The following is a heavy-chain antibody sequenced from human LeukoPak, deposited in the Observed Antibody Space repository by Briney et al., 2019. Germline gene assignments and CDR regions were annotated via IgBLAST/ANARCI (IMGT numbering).Heavy chain of an antibody. D-gene: IGHD3-3*01. CDR3: ARGYFWSVWFDP. Sequence: SQTLSLTCTVSGGSISSGDYYWSWIRQPPGKGLEWIGYIYYSGSTYYNPSLKSRVTISVDTSKNQFSLKLSSVTAADTAVYYFARGYFWSVWFDPWGQGTLVTVSS. CDR1: GGSISSGDYY. V-gene: IGHV4-30-4*08. CDR2: IYYSGST. J-gene: IGHJ5*02.